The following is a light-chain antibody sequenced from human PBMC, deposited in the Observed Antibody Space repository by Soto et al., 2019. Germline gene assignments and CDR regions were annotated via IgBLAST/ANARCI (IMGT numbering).Light chain of an antibody. CDR3: QQYDTSPRT. CDR2: GAS. CDR1: QSVSSNY. Sequence: EVMLTQSPGTLSLSPGERATLSCRASQSVSSNYVAWYQQKSGQAPRILIYGASNRATGIPDRFSGSGSGPDFTLTIRRLEPEDFAIYYCQQYDTSPRTFGQGTKVAFK. V-gene: IGKV3-20*01. J-gene: IGKJ1*01.